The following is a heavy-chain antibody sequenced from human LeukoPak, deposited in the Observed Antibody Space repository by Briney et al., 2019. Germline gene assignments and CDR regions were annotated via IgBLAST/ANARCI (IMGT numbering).Heavy chain of an antibody. CDR1: GFTFSTYR. J-gene: IGHJ4*02. CDR3: VRVTTTYYYDSGGYCDY. Sequence: KPGGSLLLSCAASGFTFSTYRMNGVRQAPGKGLEWVSSISSTSSHIYYADSVKGRFTISRDNAKNSLHLQMNSLRADDSAVYYCVRVTTTYYYDSGGYCDYWGQGTLVTVSS. CDR2: ISSTSSHI. D-gene: IGHD3-22*01. V-gene: IGHV3-21*01.